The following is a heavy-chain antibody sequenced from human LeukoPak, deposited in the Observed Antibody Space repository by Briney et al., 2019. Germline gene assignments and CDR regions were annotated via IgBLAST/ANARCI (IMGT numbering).Heavy chain of an antibody. Sequence: ASVKVSCKASGGTFSSYAISWVRQAPGQGLEWMGGIIPILGIANYAQKFQGRVTITADKSTSTAYMELSSLRSEDTAVYYCARGGSGSYYKGLDAFDIWGQGTMVTVSS. CDR1: GGTFSSYA. CDR3: ARGGSGSYYKGLDAFDI. V-gene: IGHV1-69*10. J-gene: IGHJ3*02. D-gene: IGHD3-10*01. CDR2: IIPILGIA.